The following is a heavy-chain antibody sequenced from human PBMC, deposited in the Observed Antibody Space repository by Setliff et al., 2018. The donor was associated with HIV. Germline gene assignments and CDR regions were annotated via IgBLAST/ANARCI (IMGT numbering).Heavy chain of an antibody. D-gene: IGHD1-26*01. V-gene: IGHV4-38-2*01. Sequence: SETLSLTCAVSGYSISSGYYWGWIRQPPGKGLEWIGSIYHSGSTYYNPSLRSRVTISVDTSKNQLSLSLTSVTAADTAVYFCARLPWGGSNLDNSGAFDIWGQGTMVTVSS. CDR1: GYSISSGYY. J-gene: IGHJ3*02. CDR2: IYHSGST. CDR3: ARLPWGGSNLDNSGAFDI.